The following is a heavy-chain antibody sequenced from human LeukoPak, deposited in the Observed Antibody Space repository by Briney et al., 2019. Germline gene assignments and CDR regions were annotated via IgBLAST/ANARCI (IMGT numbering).Heavy chain of an antibody. V-gene: IGHV1-18*01. CDR2: LSAYNGNT. Sequence: ASVKVSCKASGYTFTSYGISWVRQAPGQGLEWMGWLSAYNGNTNYAQKLQGRVTMTTDTSTSTAYMGLRSLRSDDTAVYYCAREGRIAAASSGRSWFDPWGQGTLVTVSS. D-gene: IGHD6-13*01. CDR3: AREGRIAAASSGRSWFDP. J-gene: IGHJ5*02. CDR1: GYTFTSYG.